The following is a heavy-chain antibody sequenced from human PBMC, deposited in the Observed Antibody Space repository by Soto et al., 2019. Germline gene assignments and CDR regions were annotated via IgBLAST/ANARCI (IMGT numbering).Heavy chain of an antibody. D-gene: IGHD2-2*01. V-gene: IGHV1-2*04. Sequence: QVQLVQSGAEVKKPGASVKVSCKASGYTFTGYYMHWVRQAPGQGLEWMGWINPNSGGTNYAQKFQGWVTMTRDTPFSTAYMEMSRLTSDDTAVYYCARDGSHCSSTSCYLYYYGMDVWGQGTTVTVSS. J-gene: IGHJ6*02. CDR2: INPNSGGT. CDR1: GYTFTGYY. CDR3: ARDGSHCSSTSCYLYYYGMDV.